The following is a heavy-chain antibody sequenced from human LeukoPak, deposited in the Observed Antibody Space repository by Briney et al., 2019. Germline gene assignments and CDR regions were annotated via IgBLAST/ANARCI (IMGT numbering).Heavy chain of an antibody. D-gene: IGHD5-12*01. CDR1: GFTFSSYT. J-gene: IGHJ4*02. CDR3: ARFRLRSIDY. CDR2: ISSSGSTI. V-gene: IGHV3-48*04. Sequence: GGSLRLSCAASGFTFSSYTMNWVRQAPGKGLEWVSYISSSGSTIYYADSVKGRFTISRDNAKNSLYLQMNSLRAEDTTVYYCARFRLRSIDYWGQGTLVTVSS.